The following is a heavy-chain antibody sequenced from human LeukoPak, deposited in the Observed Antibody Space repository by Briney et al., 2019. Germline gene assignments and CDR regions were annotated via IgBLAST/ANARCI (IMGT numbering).Heavy chain of an antibody. Sequence: GGSLRLSCAPSGFNLREYYIHWIRQALGKGLERVSYISSSGRTTYYTESVKGQFTISRDNAKTSLYLQMTRLRVEDTAMFYCARDLTSGWLTADYWGQGTLVTVSS. CDR2: ISSSGRTT. CDR1: GFNLREYY. V-gene: IGHV3-11*01. J-gene: IGHJ4*02. CDR3: ARDLTSGWLTADY. D-gene: IGHD6-19*01.